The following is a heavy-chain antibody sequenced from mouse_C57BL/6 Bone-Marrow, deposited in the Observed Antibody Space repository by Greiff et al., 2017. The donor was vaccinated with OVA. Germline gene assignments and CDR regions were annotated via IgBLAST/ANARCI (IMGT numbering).Heavy chain of an antibody. CDR2: INPNNGGT. CDR3: ARKGWDY. Sequence: EVKLQQSGPELVKPGASVKISCKASGYTFTDYYMNWVKQSHGKSLEWIGDINPNNGGTSYNQKFKGKATLTVDKSSSTAYMELRSLTSEDSAVYYCARKGWDYWGQGTTLTVSS. D-gene: IGHD1-1*02. V-gene: IGHV1-26*01. J-gene: IGHJ2*01. CDR1: GYTFTDYY.